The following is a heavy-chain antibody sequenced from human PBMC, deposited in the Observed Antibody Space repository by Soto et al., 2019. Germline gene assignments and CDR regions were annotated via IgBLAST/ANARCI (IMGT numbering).Heavy chain of an antibody. CDR3: AREEANPGGGGHYYYGMDV. D-gene: IGHD1-26*01. CDR2: IYSSGST. J-gene: IGHJ6*02. CDR1: GFTVTSKY. V-gene: IGHV3-53*01. Sequence: EVQLVESGGRLIQPGGSLRLSCVASGFTVTSKYMSWVRHAPGKGLEWVSVIYSSGSTYYAESVKGRFTSSRDNSKNTVYLQIDSPGAGDTAVDYCAREEANPGGGGHYYYGMDVWGQGTTVTVSS.